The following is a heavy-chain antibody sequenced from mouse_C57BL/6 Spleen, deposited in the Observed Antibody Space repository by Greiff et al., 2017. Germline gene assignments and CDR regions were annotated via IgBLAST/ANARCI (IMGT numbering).Heavy chain of an antibody. V-gene: IGHV5-6*02. J-gene: IGHJ4*01. CDR1: GFTFSSYG. CDR3: ARRGYAMDY. CDR2: ISSGGSYT. Sequence: EVKLMESGGDLVKPGGSLKLSCAASGFTFSSYGMSWVRQTPDKRLEWVATISSGGSYTYYPDSVKGRFTISRENAKNTLYLQMSSLKSEDTAMYYCARRGYAMDYWGQGTSVTVSS.